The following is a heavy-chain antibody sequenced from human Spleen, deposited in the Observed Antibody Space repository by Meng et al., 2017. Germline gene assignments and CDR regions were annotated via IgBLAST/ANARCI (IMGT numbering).Heavy chain of an antibody. J-gene: IGHJ4*02. CDR2: IYYSGST. CDR3: ARGRPYFDY. Sequence: QLQLQESGPGLVKPSETRSLTCTVPGGPVSSSSYYWGWIRQPPGKGLEWIGNIYYSGSTYYNPSLKSRVSISVDTSKNQFSLKLSSVTAADTAVYYCARGRPYFDYWGQGTLVTVSS. CDR1: GGPVSSSSYY. V-gene: IGHV4-39*01.